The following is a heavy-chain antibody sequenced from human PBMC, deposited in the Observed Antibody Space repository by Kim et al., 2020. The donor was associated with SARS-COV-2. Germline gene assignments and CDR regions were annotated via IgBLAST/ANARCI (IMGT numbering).Heavy chain of an antibody. V-gene: IGHV1-8*01. CDR1: GYTFTSYD. J-gene: IGHJ6*03. CDR3: ARGIMVRGVAPVSTMDV. Sequence: ASVKVSCKASGYTFTSYDINWVRQATGQGLEWMGWMNPNSGNTGYAQKFQGRVTMTRNTSISTAYMELSSLRSEDTAVYYCARGIMVRGVAPVSTMDVWGKGTTVTVSS. D-gene: IGHD3-10*01. CDR2: MNPNSGNT.